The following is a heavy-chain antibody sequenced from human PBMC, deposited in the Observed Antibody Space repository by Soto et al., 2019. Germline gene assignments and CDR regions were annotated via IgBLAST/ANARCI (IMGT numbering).Heavy chain of an antibody. Sequence: QVQLQQSGPGLVKPSQTLSLICTVSGASISNANYYWSWIRQPPGKGLEWIGNINYSGITYLNTSPFRRVTFSLDTSTIQCSLRLSSSTPAVTAVFFSPRFTPFFCDYQVYGFYAFDLWCQCTMVTVS. CDR2: INYSGIT. J-gene: IGHJ3*01. V-gene: IGHV4-30-4*01. D-gene: IGHD4-17*01. CDR1: GASISNANYY. CDR3: PRFTPFFCDYQVYGFYAFDL.